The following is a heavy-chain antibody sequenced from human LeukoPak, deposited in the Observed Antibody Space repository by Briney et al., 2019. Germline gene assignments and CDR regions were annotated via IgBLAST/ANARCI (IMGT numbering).Heavy chain of an antibody. CDR3: ASGSYSFDF. V-gene: IGHV3-21*06. Sequence: GGSLRLSCAACEFTFSRYGINCVRQPPGKGLQWVSSISWNSSYIYYAESVKGRFTIYRDNAKNSLFLQMNTLRAEDTALYYCASGSYSFDFWGQGALVTVSS. CDR2: ISWNSSYI. J-gene: IGHJ4*02. D-gene: IGHD1-26*01. CDR1: EFTFSRYG.